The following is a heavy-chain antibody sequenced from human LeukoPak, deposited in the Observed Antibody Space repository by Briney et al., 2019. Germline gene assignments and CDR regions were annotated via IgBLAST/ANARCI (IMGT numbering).Heavy chain of an antibody. CDR3: ARDADSIHYFDY. Sequence: PSETLSLTCTVSGYSINSGYYWAWIRQPPGKGLEWIGSIYNSGNTYYNPSLKRPVTMSVDTSKNQFSLKLTSVTAADAAVYYCARDADSIHYFDYWGQGTLVTVSS. J-gene: IGHJ4*02. V-gene: IGHV4-38-2*02. D-gene: IGHD3-22*01. CDR1: GYSINSGYY. CDR2: IYNSGNT.